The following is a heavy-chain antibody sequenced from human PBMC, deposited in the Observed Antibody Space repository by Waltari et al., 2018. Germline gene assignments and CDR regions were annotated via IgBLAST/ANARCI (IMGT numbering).Heavy chain of an antibody. Sequence: GGATYNNPSLKSRVTISGDTSKNQFSLKLSSVTAADTGVYYCATYVGASIGTAAFDVWGQGTMVTVSS. J-gene: IGHJ3*01. D-gene: IGHD3-16*01. CDR3: ATYVGASIGTAAFDV. CDR2: GGAT. V-gene: IGHV4-39*01.